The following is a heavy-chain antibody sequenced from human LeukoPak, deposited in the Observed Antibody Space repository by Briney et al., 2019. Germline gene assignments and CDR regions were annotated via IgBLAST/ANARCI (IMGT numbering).Heavy chain of an antibody. CDR3: ARVRYYEDV. V-gene: IGHV3-7*01. CDR1: GFTFSSHW. D-gene: IGHD2/OR15-2a*01. Sequence: GGSLRLSCAASGFTFSSHWMSWVRHAPGKGLEWVANIKQDGSEKYYVDSVKGRFTISRDNAKNSLFLQMNTLRAEDTAVYYCARVRYYEDVWGQGTTVTVSS. CDR2: IKQDGSEK. J-gene: IGHJ6*02.